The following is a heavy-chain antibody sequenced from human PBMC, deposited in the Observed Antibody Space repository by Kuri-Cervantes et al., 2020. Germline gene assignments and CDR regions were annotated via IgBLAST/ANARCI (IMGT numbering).Heavy chain of an antibody. CDR1: GFTFSDHY. Sequence: GESLKISCAASGFTFSDHYMSWIRQAPGKGLEWVSYISSSGSTIYYADSMKGRFTISRDNAKNTLYLQMNSLRAEDTAVYYCARDLTGSFDYWGQGTLVTVSS. J-gene: IGHJ4*02. V-gene: IGHV3-11*04. CDR2: ISSSGSTI. D-gene: IGHD1-26*01. CDR3: ARDLTGSFDY.